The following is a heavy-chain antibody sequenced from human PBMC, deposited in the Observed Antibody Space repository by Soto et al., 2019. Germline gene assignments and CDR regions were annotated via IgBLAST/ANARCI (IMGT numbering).Heavy chain of an antibody. CDR1: GFTFSSYA. D-gene: IGHD3-22*01. CDR2: ISYDGSNK. J-gene: IGHJ4*02. Sequence: SLRLSCAASGFTFSSYAMHWVRQAPGKGLEWVAVISYDGSNKYYADSVKGRFTISRDNSKNTLYLQMNSLRAEDTAVYYCARDPPYYYDSNEFDYWGQGTLVTVSS. CDR3: ARDPPYYYDSNEFDY. V-gene: IGHV3-30-3*01.